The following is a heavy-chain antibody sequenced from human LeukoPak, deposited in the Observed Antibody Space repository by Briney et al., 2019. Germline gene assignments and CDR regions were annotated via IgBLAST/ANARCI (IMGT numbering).Heavy chain of an antibody. J-gene: IGHJ4*02. CDR3: ARDLSVGGGSYYGFDY. V-gene: IGHV3-7*01. Sequence: PGGSLRLSCAASGFTFSSYWMSWVRQAPGKGLEWVANIKQDGSEKYYVDSVKGRFTISRDNAKNSLYLQMNSLRAEDTAVYYCARDLSVGGGSYYGFDYWGQGTLVTVSS. CDR2: IKQDGSEK. CDR1: GFTFSSYW. D-gene: IGHD2-15*01.